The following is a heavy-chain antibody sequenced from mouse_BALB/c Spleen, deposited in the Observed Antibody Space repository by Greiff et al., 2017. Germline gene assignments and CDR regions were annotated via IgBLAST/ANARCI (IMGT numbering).Heavy chain of an antibody. V-gene: IGHV5-6-5*01. CDR2: ISSGGST. J-gene: IGHJ2*01. D-gene: IGHD1-1*01. CDR1: GFTFSSYA. Sequence: EVQRVESGGGLVKPGGSLKLSCAASGFTFSSYAMSWVRQTPEKRLEWVASISSGGSTYYPDSVKGRFTISRDNARNILYLQMSSLRSEDTAMYYCARITTVVDPYFDYWGQGTTLTVSS. CDR3: ARITTVVDPYFDY.